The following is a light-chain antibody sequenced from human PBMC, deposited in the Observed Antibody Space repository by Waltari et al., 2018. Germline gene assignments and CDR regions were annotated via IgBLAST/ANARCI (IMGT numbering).Light chain of an antibody. CDR3: QQRSNWPPA. V-gene: IGKV3-11*01. CDR1: PSVSSY. Sequence: EIVLTQSPATLSLSPGERATLSCRASPSVSSYLAWYQQNPGQAPRLLIYDASNRATGIPARFSGSGSETDFTLTISSLEPEDFAVYYCQQRSNWPPAFGGGTKVEIK. CDR2: DAS. J-gene: IGKJ4*01.